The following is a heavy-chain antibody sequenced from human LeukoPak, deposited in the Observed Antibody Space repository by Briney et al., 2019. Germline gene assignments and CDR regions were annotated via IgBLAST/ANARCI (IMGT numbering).Heavy chain of an antibody. CDR3: VKEASFYYGSGSYYFDY. J-gene: IGHJ4*02. CDR2: IIGSGGTT. CDR1: GFTFSNYA. V-gene: IGHV3-23*01. D-gene: IGHD3-10*01. Sequence: SGGSLRLSCAASGFTFSNYAMSWVRQAPGKGLEWVSAIIGSGGTTYDADSVKGRFTISRDNSKSTLSLQMTSLRAEDTAIYYCVKEASFYYGSGSYYFDYWGQGTLVTVPS.